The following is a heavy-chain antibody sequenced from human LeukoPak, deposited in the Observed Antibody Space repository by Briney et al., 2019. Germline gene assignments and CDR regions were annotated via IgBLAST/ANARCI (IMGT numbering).Heavy chain of an antibody. Sequence: ASVKVSCKASGYTFTSYGISWVRQAPGQGLEWMGWISAYNGNTNYAQKLQGRVTMTTDTSTSTAYMELRSLRSDDTAVYYCARVPSIAAAGDKNYWGQGTLVTVSS. CDR3: ARVPSIAAAGDKNY. J-gene: IGHJ4*02. CDR2: ISAYNGNT. CDR1: GYTFTSYG. V-gene: IGHV1-18*01. D-gene: IGHD6-13*01.